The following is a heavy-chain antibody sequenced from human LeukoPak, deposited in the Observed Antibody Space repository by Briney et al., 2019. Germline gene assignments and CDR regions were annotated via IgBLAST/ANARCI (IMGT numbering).Heavy chain of an antibody. D-gene: IGHD3-16*02. CDR2: ISGGSDST. J-gene: IGHJ4*02. V-gene: IGHV3-23*01. CDR3: AKYVLGPGGFIGKTEH. CDR1: GFTFSSAY. Sequence: GGSLRLSCAVSGFTFSSAYMSWVRQAPGKGLEWVTGISGGSDSTYYADSVRGRFTISRDTSKNTLYLQMNSLRAEDTAVYYCAKYVLGPGGFIGKTEHWGQGTQVTVSS.